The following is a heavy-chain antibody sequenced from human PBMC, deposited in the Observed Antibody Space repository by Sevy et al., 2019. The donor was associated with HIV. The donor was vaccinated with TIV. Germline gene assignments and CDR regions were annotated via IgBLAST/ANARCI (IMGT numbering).Heavy chain of an antibody. CDR2: IKSKTDGGTT. V-gene: IGHV3-15*07. CDR1: GISFSNAW. D-gene: IGHD5-12*01. Sequence: GGSLRLSCAPSGISFSNAWMNWVRQAPGKGLEWVGRIKSKTDGGTTDYTAPVKVRFTISGDDSKNMVYLQMNSLKTEDTAVYYGTGLNFDNWGQGTLVTVSS. J-gene: IGHJ4*02. CDR3: TGLNFDN.